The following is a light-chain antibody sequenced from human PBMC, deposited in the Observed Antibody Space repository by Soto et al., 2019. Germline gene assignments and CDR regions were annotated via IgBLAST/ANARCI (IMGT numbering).Light chain of an antibody. J-gene: IGKJ3*01. V-gene: IGKV1-27*01. CDR3: QNYNYGLGT. Sequence: DIQMTQSPSSLSASVGDRVTITCRASQGISNYLAWYQQKPGKVPKLLIYAASTLYSGVPPRFSSSGSGTDFTLTITNLQPEDVATYYCQNYNYGLGTFGPGTKVDLK. CDR2: AAS. CDR1: QGISNY.